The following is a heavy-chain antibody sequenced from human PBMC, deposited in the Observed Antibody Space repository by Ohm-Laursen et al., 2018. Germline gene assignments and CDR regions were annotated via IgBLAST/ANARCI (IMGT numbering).Heavy chain of an antibody. D-gene: IGHD6-19*01. V-gene: IGHV4-34*01. Sequence: SETLSLTCTVYGGSFSGYYWTWIRQPPGKGLEWIGEINHSGSTNYNPSLKSRVTISVDTSKNQFSLKLSSVTAADTAMYYCARNTSGDSSAIDQWGQGTLVTVSS. CDR1: GGSFSGYY. J-gene: IGHJ4*02. CDR3: ARNTSGDSSAIDQ. CDR2: INHSGST.